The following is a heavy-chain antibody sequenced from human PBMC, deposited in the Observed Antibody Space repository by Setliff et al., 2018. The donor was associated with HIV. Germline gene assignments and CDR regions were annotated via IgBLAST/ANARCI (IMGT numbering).Heavy chain of an antibody. CDR3: AREYRGSYLVDY. Sequence: PSETLSLTCTVSGGSISSSSYYWGWIRQPPGKGLEWIGSIYYSGSTYYNPSRKSRVTISVDTSKNQFSLKLSSVTAADTAVYYCAREYRGSYLVDYWGQGTLVTVSS. CDR1: GGSISSSSYY. V-gene: IGHV4-39*07. J-gene: IGHJ4*02. CDR2: IYYSGST. D-gene: IGHD1-26*01.